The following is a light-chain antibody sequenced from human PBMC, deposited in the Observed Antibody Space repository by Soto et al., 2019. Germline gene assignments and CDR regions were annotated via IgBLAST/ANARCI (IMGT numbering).Light chain of an antibody. CDR1: QSVSSSY. CDR3: QQYGSSPIT. Sequence: EVVLTQPPAPLSLSPGERATLSCKSSQSVSSSYLAWYQQKPGQAPRLIIYGASSRATGIPDRFSGSGSGTDFTLTISRLEPEDFAVYYCQQYGSSPITFGQGTRLEIK. J-gene: IGKJ5*01. V-gene: IGKV3-20*01. CDR2: GAS.